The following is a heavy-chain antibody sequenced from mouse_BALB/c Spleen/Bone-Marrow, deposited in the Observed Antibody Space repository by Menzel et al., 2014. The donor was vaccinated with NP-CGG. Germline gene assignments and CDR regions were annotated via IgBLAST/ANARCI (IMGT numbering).Heavy chain of an antibody. D-gene: IGHD2-1*01. CDR1: GYAFSSSW. V-gene: IGHV1-82*01. CDR3: ARGGNYRFDY. Sequence: QVQLQQSGPELVKPGASVKISCKASGYAFSSSWMNWVKQRPGQGLEWIGRIYPGDGDTSYNGKFKGKATLTADKSSSTAYMQLSSLTSVDSAVYFCARGGNYRFDYWGQGTALTVSS. CDR2: IYPGDGDT. J-gene: IGHJ2*01.